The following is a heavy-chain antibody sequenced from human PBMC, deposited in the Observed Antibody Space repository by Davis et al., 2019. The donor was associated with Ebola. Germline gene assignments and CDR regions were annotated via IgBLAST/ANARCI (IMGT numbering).Heavy chain of an antibody. CDR3: ARDRGSDWYFDL. CDR2: ISYDSRQG. V-gene: IGHV3-30*03. J-gene: IGHJ4*02. CDR1: GFRFRDYG. D-gene: IGHD3-9*01. Sequence: PGGSLRLSCAGSGFRFRDYGMHWVRQTPGKGLEWVAVISYDSRQGSFSDSVRGRFTVSRDHSKKMFYLQMNSLRVEDTALYYCARDRGSDWYFDLWGQGTLVTVSS.